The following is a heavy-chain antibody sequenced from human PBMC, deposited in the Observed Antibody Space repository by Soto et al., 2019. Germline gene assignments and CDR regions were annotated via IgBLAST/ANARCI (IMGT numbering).Heavy chain of an antibody. D-gene: IGHD4-17*01. V-gene: IGHV3-30*03. CDR1: GFTFSSYG. CDR3: ARDYISAVTFFFDY. CDR2: ISYDGHNN. Sequence: PGGSLRLSCAASGFTFSSYGMHWVRQAPGKGLEWVAFISYDGHNNYYAEYVKGRFTISRDNSKSTQILYMNGLKADDTDVYFCARDYISAVTFFFDYWGRGTLVTVSS. J-gene: IGHJ4*02.